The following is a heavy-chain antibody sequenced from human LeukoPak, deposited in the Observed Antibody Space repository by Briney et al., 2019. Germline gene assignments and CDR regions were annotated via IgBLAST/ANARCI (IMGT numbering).Heavy chain of an antibody. CDR2: IGGSGAKT. Sequence: GGSLRLSCAASGFTFSNYAISWVRQAPGKGLDWVSTIGGSGAKTFYADSVKGRFTISRDNSQNTVHLQMNALGAEDAAVYYCAKDPGLFSRGWDGDFWGQGTQVTVSS. D-gene: IGHD6-19*01. V-gene: IGHV3-23*01. CDR3: AKDPGLFSRGWDGDF. CDR1: GFTFSNYA. J-gene: IGHJ4*02.